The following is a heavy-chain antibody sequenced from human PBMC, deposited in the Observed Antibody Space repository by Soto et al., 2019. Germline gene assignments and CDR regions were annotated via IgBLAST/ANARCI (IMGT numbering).Heavy chain of an antibody. CDR3: ARGGAYGDYRSDY. D-gene: IGHD4-17*01. J-gene: IGHJ4*02. Sequence: EVQLVESGGGLAQPGGSLRLSCAASGFNFSINWMHWVPQPPGRGLVWVSRINSVGSHTDYADSVKGRFTISRDNANNTLYLQINSLGAEDTAVFYCARGGAYGDYRSDYWGQGTLVTVSS. CDR2: INSVGSHT. CDR1: GFNFSINW. V-gene: IGHV3-74*01.